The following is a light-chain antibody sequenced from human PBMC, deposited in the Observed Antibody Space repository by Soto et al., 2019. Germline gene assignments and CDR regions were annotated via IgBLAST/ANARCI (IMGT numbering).Light chain of an antibody. CDR3: QSYDSSLSGSNV. Sequence: QSVLTQPPSVSGAPGQRVTISCTGRSSNIGAGYDVHWYQQLPGTAPKLLIYGNNNRPSGVPDRFSGSKSGTSASLAITGLQAEDEADYYCQSYDSSLSGSNVFGTGTKVTV. CDR2: GNN. CDR1: SSNIGAGYD. J-gene: IGLJ1*01. V-gene: IGLV1-40*01.